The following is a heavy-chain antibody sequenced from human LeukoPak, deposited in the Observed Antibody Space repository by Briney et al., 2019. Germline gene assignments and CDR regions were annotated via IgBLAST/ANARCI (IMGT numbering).Heavy chain of an antibody. CDR3: ARDGLTYYYDSSGPRRHAFDI. CDR1: GGSISSYY. J-gene: IGHJ3*02. Sequence: SETLSLTCTVSGGSISSYYWSWSRQPPGKGLEWIGYIYYSGSTNYNPSLKSRVTISVDTSKNQFTLKLSSVTAADTAVYYCARDGLTYYYDSSGPRRHAFDIWGQGTMVTVSS. V-gene: IGHV4-59*01. CDR2: IYYSGST. D-gene: IGHD3-22*01.